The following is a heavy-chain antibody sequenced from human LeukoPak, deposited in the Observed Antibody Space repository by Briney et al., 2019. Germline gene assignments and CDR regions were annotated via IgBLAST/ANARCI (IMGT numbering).Heavy chain of an antibody. CDR3: AKGIAAAGTGGY. CDR1: GFTFSSYG. D-gene: IGHD6-13*01. Sequence: PGGSLRLFCAASGFTFSSYGMHWVRQAPAKGLEGVAFIRYEGSNKYYSDSVKGRFTISRDNSKNTLYLQMNSLRAEDTAVYYCAKGIAAAGTGGYWGQGTLVTVSS. V-gene: IGHV3-30*02. J-gene: IGHJ4*02. CDR2: IRYEGSNK.